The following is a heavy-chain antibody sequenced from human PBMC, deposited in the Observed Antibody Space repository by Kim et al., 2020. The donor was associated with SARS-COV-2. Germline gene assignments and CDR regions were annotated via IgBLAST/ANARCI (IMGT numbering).Heavy chain of an antibody. CDR1: GGTFSSYA. J-gene: IGHJ6*02. CDR3: ARDELTMVRGVHYYYYGMDV. CDR2: IIPIFGTA. Sequence: SVKVSCKASGGTFSSYAISWVRQAPGQGLEWMGGIIPIFGTANYAQKFQGRVTITADESTSTAYMELSSLRSEDTAVYYCARDELTMVRGVHYYYYGMDVWGQGPTVTVSS. D-gene: IGHD3-10*01. V-gene: IGHV1-69*13.